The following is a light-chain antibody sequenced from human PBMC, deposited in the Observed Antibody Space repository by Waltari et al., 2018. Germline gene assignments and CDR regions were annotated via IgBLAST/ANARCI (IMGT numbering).Light chain of an antibody. CDR2: DAS. CDR1: QSVSSD. V-gene: IGKV3-15*01. CDR3: QQYYDIPLT. Sequence: EIVMTQSPVTLSVSLGERATLSCRASQSVSSDLAWYQQKPGQAPRLLIYDASTRAAGLAARFSASGSGTEFTLTISSLQSEDFAVYYCQQYYDIPLTFGGGTKVEIK. J-gene: IGKJ4*01.